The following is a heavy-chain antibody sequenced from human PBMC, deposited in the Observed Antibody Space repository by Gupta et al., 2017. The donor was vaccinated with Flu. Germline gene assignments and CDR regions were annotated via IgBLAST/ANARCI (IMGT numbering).Heavy chain of an antibody. CDR2: LYYSGKS. CDR3: AATKTIKVKYFDY. J-gene: IGHJ4*02. Sequence: SSYYWGWIRQAPGKGLEWIGSLYYSGKSYCNPSLKSRLSLSVGMSENHFSLVLNSVTATDTALYYCAATKTIKVKYFDYWDQGSLVTVSS. CDR1: SSYY. V-gene: IGHV4-39*01. D-gene: IGHD1-20*01.